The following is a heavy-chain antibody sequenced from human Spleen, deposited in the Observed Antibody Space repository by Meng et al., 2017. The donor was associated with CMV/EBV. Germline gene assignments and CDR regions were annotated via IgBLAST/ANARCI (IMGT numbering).Heavy chain of an antibody. D-gene: IGHD4-17*01. J-gene: IGHJ4*02. CDR3: AREGAHDYGDFDY. CDR2: IIPIFGTA. Sequence: VRLVQSGAEVNKPGSSVQVPCQASGGTFSSYAISWVRQAPGQGLEWMGGIIPIFGTANYAQKFQGRVTITADESTSTAYMELSSLRSEDTAVYYCAREGAHDYGDFDYWGQGTLVTVSS. V-gene: IGHV1-69*12. CDR1: GGTFSSYA.